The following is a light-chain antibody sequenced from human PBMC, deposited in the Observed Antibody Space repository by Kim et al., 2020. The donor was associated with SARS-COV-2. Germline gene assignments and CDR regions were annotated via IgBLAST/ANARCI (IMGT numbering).Light chain of an antibody. CDR2: EVS. Sequence: QSALTQPASVSGSPGQSITISCTGTSSDVGTYALVSCYQHSPGTAPKLMIYEVSKRPSGVSNRFSASTSGNTASLTISVLQAEDEADYYCCSYAGSSTFVFGTGTKVTVL. CDR1: SSDVGTYAL. CDR3: CSYAGSSTFV. V-gene: IGLV2-23*02. J-gene: IGLJ1*01.